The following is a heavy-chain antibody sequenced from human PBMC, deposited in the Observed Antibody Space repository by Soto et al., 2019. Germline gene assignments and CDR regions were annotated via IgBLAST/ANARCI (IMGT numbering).Heavy chain of an antibody. CDR1: GGSISSTSHH. CDR2: IYYSGTT. Sequence: SETLSLTCTVSGGSISSTSHHWAWIRQPPGKGLEWIGSIYYSGTTYYNPSLKSRLTIFVDTSKNQFSLKLSSVTAADTALYYCTREHSSISAYWSQGTLVTVSS. CDR3: TREHSSISAY. D-gene: IGHD6-13*01. V-gene: IGHV4-39*02. J-gene: IGHJ4*02.